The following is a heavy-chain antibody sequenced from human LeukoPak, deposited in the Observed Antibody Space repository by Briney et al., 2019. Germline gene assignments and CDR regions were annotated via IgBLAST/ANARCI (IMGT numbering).Heavy chain of an antibody. J-gene: IGHJ4*02. CDR3: AREGSTYFDY. Sequence: ASGKVSCKASGGTFSSYAGSWVRQARGQGLEWMGGIIPIFGTANYAQKFQGRVTITTDESTSTAYMELSSLRSEDTAVYYSAREGSTYFDYWGQGTLVTVSS. D-gene: IGHD3-10*01. V-gene: IGHV1-69*05. CDR1: GGTFSSYA. CDR2: IIPIFGTA.